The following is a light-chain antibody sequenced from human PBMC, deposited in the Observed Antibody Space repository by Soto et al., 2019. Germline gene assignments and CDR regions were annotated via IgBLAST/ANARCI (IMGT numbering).Light chain of an antibody. Sequence: EIVMTQSLTALSVSPGERASLSCRANQSVSDNLAWYQQKPGQAPRLLIFGTSTRATGIPARFSGSGSGTEFSLTISSLQSEDFAVYYCQQYKNWPPWTFGQGTKVEIK. CDR1: QSVSDN. CDR2: GTS. J-gene: IGKJ1*01. CDR3: QQYKNWPPWT. V-gene: IGKV3-15*01.